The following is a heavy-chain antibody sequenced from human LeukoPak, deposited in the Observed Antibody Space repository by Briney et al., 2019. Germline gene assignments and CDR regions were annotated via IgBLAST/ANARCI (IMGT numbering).Heavy chain of an antibody. J-gene: IGHJ4*02. CDR1: GGSFSGYY. D-gene: IGHD6-13*01. V-gene: IGHV4-34*01. CDR3: ATSSSWYYNY. CDR2: INHSGST. Sequence: PSETLSLTCAVYGGSFSGYYWSWIRQPPGKGLEWIGEINHSGSTNYNPSLESRVTISVDTSKNQFSLKLSSVTAADTAVYYCATSSSWYYNYWGQGTLVTVSS.